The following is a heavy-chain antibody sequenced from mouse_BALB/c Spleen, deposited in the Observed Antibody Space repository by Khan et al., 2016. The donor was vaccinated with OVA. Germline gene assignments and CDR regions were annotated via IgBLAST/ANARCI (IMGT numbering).Heavy chain of an antibody. J-gene: IGHJ4*01. CDR2: IDPANGNT. CDR3: TFSQLLYAMDY. Sequence: VQLQQSGAELVKPGASVKLSCTGSGFNIKDTYMHWVKQRPEQGLEWIGRIDPANGNTKYDPKFQAKATLTADTASNAAYLQLSSLTSEDTAVYYCTFSQLLYAMDYWGQGTPVTVSS. CDR1: GFNIKDTY. V-gene: IGHV14-3*02. D-gene: IGHD6-1*01.